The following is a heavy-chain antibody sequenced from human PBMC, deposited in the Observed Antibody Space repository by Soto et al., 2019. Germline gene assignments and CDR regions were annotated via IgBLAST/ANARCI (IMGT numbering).Heavy chain of an antibody. D-gene: IGHD6-19*01. CDR2: ISAYNGNT. Sequence: ASVKVSCKASGYTFTSYGISCVRQAPGQGLEWMGWISAYNGNTNYAQKLQGRVTMTTDTSTSTAYMELRSLRSDDTAVYYCARDSRPYSSGWYYFDYWGQGTLVTVSS. CDR1: GYTFTSYG. J-gene: IGHJ4*02. CDR3: ARDSRPYSSGWYYFDY. V-gene: IGHV1-18*01.